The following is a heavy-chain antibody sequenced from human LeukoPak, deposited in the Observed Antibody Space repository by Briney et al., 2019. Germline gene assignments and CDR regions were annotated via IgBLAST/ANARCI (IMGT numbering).Heavy chain of an antibody. V-gene: IGHV3-21*01. CDR2: ISSGNTYI. CDR3: ARDDERDYTNMVGATLDY. D-gene: IGHD1-26*01. J-gene: IGHJ4*02. Sequence: GGSLRLSCAASGFTFSSYSIHWVRQAPGKGLEWVSSISSGNTYIYYADSVKGRFTISRDNAKSSLFLQMNSLRAEDTAIYYCARDDERDYTNMVGATLDYWGQGTLVTVSS. CDR1: GFTFSSYS.